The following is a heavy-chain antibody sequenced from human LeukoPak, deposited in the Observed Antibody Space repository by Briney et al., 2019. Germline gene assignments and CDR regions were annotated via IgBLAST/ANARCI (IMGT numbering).Heavy chain of an antibody. J-gene: IGHJ6*04. CDR2: ESKSDGGTI. CDR1: GFTFIKGW. V-gene: IGHV3-15*04. Sequence: PGGSLRLSCTASGFTFIKGWMSWVRQAPGKGLEWVGRESKSDGGTIDYGAPVKGRFTISRDDSKNMLYLQMNSLQTEDTAVYYCTRDRWGGGYISRGMDVWGKGTTVTISS. D-gene: IGHD5-12*01. CDR3: TRDRWGGGYISRGMDV.